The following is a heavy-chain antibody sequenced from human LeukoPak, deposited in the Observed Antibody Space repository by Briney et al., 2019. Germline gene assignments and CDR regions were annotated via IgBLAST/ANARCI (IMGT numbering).Heavy chain of an antibody. J-gene: IGHJ4*02. D-gene: IGHD4-17*01. Sequence: SETLSLTCTVSGGSISSYYWSWIRQPPGKGLAWIGYIYYSGSTNYNPSLKSQVTISVDTSKNQFSLKLSSVTAADTAVYYCARAGRDYGGNYYFDYWGQGTLVTVSS. CDR1: GGSISSYY. CDR2: IYYSGST. CDR3: ARAGRDYGGNYYFDY. V-gene: IGHV4-59*01.